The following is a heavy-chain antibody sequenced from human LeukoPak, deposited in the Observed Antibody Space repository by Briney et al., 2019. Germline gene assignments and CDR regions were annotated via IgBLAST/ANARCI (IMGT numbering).Heavy chain of an antibody. V-gene: IGHV3-7*01. J-gene: IGHJ4*02. CDR2: IKNDGTEK. D-gene: IGHD3-16*01. Sequence: GGSLRLSCAGSGFTFNNFWMSWFRQAPGGRLEWVGNIKNDGTEKYYLDSLRGRFTISGDNAKQSVFLQMHSLRAEDTAVYFCVRDYVWGTENPDYWGQGTQATVSS. CDR1: GFTFNNFW. CDR3: VRDYVWGTENPDY.